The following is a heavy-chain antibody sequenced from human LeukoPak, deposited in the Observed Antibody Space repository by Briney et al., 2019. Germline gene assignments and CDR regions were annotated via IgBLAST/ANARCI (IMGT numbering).Heavy chain of an antibody. J-gene: IGHJ5*02. Sequence: SETLSLTCAVSGGSISSGGYSWSWIRQPPGKGLEWIGEINHSGSTNYNPSLKSRVTISVDTSKNQFSLKLSSVTAADTAVYYCARGRLGAVAGRAWGQGTLVTVSS. CDR1: GGSISSGGYS. D-gene: IGHD6-19*01. V-gene: IGHV4-34*01. CDR3: ARGRLGAVAGRA. CDR2: INHSGST.